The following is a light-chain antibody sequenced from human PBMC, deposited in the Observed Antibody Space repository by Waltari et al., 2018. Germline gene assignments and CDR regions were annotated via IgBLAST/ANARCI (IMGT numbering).Light chain of an antibody. CDR2: AAS. CDR1: QSISSY. J-gene: IGKJ1*01. CDR3: QQYYSSPAT. V-gene: IGKV1-8*01. Sequence: AIRITQSPSSLSASTGDRLTITCRASQSISSYLPWYQQKPGKAPKVLIYAASTLQSGVPSRFSGSGSGTDFTLTISCLQSEDFAIYYCQQYYSSPATFGQGTKVEIK.